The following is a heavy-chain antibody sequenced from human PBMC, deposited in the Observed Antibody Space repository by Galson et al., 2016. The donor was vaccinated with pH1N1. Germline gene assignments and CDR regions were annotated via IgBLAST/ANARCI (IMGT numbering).Heavy chain of an antibody. CDR1: GFRLSSYG. CDR3: AKDQSVFDLPIDY. D-gene: IGHD3-9*01. Sequence: SLRLSCAASGFRLSSYGMHWVRQAPGKGLEWVAGISYAGSDKFYADSVQGRFTISRDNSKNTLYLLMASLRYDDKAVYYCAKDQSVFDLPIDYWGQGTLVSVSS. V-gene: IGHV3-30*18. J-gene: IGHJ4*02. CDR2: ISYAGSDK.